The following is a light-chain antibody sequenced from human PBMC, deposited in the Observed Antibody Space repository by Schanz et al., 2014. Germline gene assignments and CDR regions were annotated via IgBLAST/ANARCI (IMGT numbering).Light chain of an antibody. CDR2: EVT. J-gene: IGLJ2*01. V-gene: IGLV2-14*01. CDR1: SSDVGGYNS. CDR3: AAWDDDLL. Sequence: QSALTQPASVSGSPGQSITISCTGTSSDVGGYNSVSWYQQHPGKAPKVIIFEVTKRPSGVPDRFSGSKSGTSASLAISXXRSEDEADYYCAAWDDDLLFGGGTKLTVL.